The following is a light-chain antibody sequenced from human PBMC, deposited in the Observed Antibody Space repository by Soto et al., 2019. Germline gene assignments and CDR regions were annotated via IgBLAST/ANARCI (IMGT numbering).Light chain of an antibody. CDR2: DAS. V-gene: IGKV1-5*01. CDR3: QQYENYWT. CDR1: QPISSW. J-gene: IGKJ1*01. Sequence: DIQMTQSPPTLSASVGDRVTITCRASQPISSWLAWYHQKPGKALKLLIYDASNLESGVPSRFSGSGSGTEFTLTISSLQPEDFGIYYCQQYENYWTFGQGTKMEIK.